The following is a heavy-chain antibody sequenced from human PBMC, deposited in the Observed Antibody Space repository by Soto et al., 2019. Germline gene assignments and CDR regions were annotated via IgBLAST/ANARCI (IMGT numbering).Heavy chain of an antibody. J-gene: IGHJ4*02. V-gene: IGHV3-23*01. CDR2: ISGSGGST. CDR3: AKGSTIVLMVYAILY. CDR1: GFTFSSYA. Sequence: PGGSLRLSCAASGFTFSSYAMSWVRQAPGKGLEWVSAISGSGGSTYYADSVKGRFTISRDNSKNTLYLQMNSLRAEDAAVYYCAKGSTIVLMVYAILYWGQGTLVTVSS. D-gene: IGHD2-8*01.